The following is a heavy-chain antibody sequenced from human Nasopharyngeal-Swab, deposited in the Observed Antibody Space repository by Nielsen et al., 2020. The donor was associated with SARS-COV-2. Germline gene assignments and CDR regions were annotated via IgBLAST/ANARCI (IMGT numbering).Heavy chain of an antibody. CDR1: GFTFSSYW. D-gene: IGHD4-17*01. Sequence: GESLKISCAASGFTFSSYWMHWVRQAPGKGLVWVSRINSDGSSTSYADSVKGRFTISRDNAKSTLYLQMNSLRAEDTAVYYCARDPLNYGDYFDYWGQGTLVTVSS. V-gene: IGHV3-74*01. CDR2: INSDGSST. J-gene: IGHJ4*02. CDR3: ARDPLNYGDYFDY.